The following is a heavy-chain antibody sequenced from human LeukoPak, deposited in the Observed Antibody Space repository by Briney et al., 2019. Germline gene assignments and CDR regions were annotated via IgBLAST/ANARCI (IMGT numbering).Heavy chain of an antibody. Sequence: GGSLRLSCAASGFTFRSYAMSWVRQAPGKGLEWVSGISTSGRNTYYADSVKGRFTISRDNSKNTVYLQMNSLRAEDTAVYYCAKDLQKGPVESFDYWGQGTLVTVSS. CDR1: GFTFRSYA. CDR3: AKDLQKGPVESFDY. CDR2: ISTSGRNT. V-gene: IGHV3-23*01. D-gene: IGHD2-15*01. J-gene: IGHJ4*02.